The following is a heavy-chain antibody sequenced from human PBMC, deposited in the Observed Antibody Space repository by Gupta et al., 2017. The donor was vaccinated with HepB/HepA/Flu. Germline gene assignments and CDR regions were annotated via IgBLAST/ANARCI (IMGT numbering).Heavy chain of an antibody. V-gene: IGHV4-4*02. CDR1: GGSISRSNW. J-gene: IGHJ2*01. CDR2: IYHSGST. D-gene: IGHD2-8*01. CDR3: AREMGPTSSWYFYL. Sequence: QVQLQESGPGLVTPSGTLSLTCAVPGGSISRSNWWSWVRQPPGKGLAWIGEIYHSGSTNYNPSLKSRFAISVDKSKNQFSLKLSSLTAADTAVYYCAREMGPTSSWYFYLCGRGTLVTVSS.